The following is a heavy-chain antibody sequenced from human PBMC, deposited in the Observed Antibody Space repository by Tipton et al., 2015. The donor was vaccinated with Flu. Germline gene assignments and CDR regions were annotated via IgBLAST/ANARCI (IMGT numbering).Heavy chain of an antibody. V-gene: IGHV3-48*03. CDR3: ATLTGDGY. Sequence: GSLRLSCAASGFTFSSYEMNWVRQAPGKGLERVSYISSSGNTISYADSVRGRFTISRDNTKKSLYLQLNSLRAEDTAIYYCATLTGDGYWGQGILVTVSS. J-gene: IGHJ4*02. CDR1: GFTFSSYE. CDR2: ISSSGNTI. D-gene: IGHD7-27*01.